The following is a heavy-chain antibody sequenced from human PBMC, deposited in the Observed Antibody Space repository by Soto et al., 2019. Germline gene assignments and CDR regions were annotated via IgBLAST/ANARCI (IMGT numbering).Heavy chain of an antibody. D-gene: IGHD3-22*01. Sequence: ASVKVSCKASGYTFTSYGITCVRQAPGQGLEWMGWINPNSGGTNYAQKFQGRVTMTRDTSISTAYMELSRLRSDDTAVYYCARDLLPSSGYYYDYWGQGTLVTVSS. CDR2: INPNSGGT. J-gene: IGHJ4*02. CDR1: GYTFTSYG. CDR3: ARDLLPSSGYYYDY. V-gene: IGHV1-2*02.